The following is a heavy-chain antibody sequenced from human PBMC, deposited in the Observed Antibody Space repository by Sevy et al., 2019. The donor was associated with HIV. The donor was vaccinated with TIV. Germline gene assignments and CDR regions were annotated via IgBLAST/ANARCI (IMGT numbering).Heavy chain of an antibody. CDR3: ARAVLEISTWRSDY. D-gene: IGHD1-1*01. CDR2: ISSTSAYI. Sequence: GGSLRLSCAASGFTFSSYRMTWVRQAPGKGLEWVSCISSTSAYINYADSVKGRFTISRDNAKNLLYLQMDSLRSEDTAVYYCARAVLEISTWRSDYWGQGTLVTVSS. CDR1: GFTFSSYR. V-gene: IGHV3-21*01. J-gene: IGHJ4*02.